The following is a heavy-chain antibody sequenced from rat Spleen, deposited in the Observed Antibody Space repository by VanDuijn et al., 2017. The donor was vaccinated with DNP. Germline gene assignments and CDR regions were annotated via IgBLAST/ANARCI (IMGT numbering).Heavy chain of an antibody. D-gene: IGHD1-4*01. CDR2: INSAGRI. V-gene: IGHV3-3*01. CDR3: ASGPNGYNYVDN. J-gene: IGHJ2*01. CDR1: GHSITSDYR. Sequence: EVQLQESGPGLVKPSQSLSLTCSVTGHSITSDYRWNWIRKFPGNKLEWMGYINSAGRINYNPSLKRRISITRDTSKNQFLLQVNSVTSEDTATYYCASGPNGYNYVDNWGQGVMVTVSS.